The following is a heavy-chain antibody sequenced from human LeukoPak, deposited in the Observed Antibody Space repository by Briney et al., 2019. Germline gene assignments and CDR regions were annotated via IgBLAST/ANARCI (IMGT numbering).Heavy chain of an antibody. D-gene: IGHD5-24*01. CDR1: GFTLSSYE. J-gene: IGHJ4*02. Sequence: PGGSLRLSCTASGFTLSSYEMNWVRQAPGKGLEWVSYISSSGSTIYYADSVKGRFTISRDNAKNSLYLQMNSLRAEDTAVYYCARVVMATMFDYWGQGTLVTVSS. CDR3: ARVVMATMFDY. V-gene: IGHV3-48*03. CDR2: ISSSGSTI.